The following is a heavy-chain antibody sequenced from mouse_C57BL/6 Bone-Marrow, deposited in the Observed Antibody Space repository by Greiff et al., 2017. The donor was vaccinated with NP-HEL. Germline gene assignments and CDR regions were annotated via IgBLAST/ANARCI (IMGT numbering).Heavy chain of an antibody. J-gene: IGHJ4*01. V-gene: IGHV2-5*01. CDR1: GFSLTSYG. CDR2: IWRGGST. Sequence: QVQLKESGPGLVQPSQSLSITCTVSGFSLTSYGVHWVRQSPGKGLEWLGVIWRGGSTDYNAAFMSRLSITKDNSKSQVFFKMNSRQADDTAIYYCAKRGYGSSLYAMDYWGQGTAVTVSA. D-gene: IGHD1-1*01. CDR3: AKRGYGSSLYAMDY.